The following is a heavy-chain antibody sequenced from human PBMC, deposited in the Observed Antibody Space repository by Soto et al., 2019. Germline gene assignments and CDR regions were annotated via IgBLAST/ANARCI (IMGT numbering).Heavy chain of an antibody. D-gene: IGHD4-17*01. V-gene: IGHV3-11*01. J-gene: IGHJ4*02. CDR1: GFTFSDYY. Sequence: GGSLRLSCAASGFTFSDYYMSWIRQAPGKGLEWVSYISSSGSTIYYADSVKGRFTISRDNAKNSLYLQMNSLRAEDTAVYYCAREGSMTTVPSTFLDYWGQGTLVTVSS. CDR3: AREGSMTTVPSTFLDY. CDR2: ISSSGSTI.